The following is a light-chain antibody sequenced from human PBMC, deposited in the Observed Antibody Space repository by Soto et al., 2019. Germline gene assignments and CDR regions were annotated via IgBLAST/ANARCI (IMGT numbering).Light chain of an antibody. CDR2: LDGSGSY. J-gene: IGLJ2*01. CDR1: SGHSSYI. CDR3: ETWDSNILV. Sequence: QSVLTQSSSASASLGSSVTLTCTLSSGHSSYIIAWHQQQPGQAPRYLMKLDGSGSYNQGSGVPARFSGSSSGADRYLTISNHQFEDEADYYCETWDSNILVFGGGTKLTVL. V-gene: IGLV4-60*02.